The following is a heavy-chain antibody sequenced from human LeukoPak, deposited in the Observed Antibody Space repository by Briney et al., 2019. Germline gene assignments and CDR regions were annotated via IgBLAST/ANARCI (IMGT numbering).Heavy chain of an antibody. Sequence: GESLKISCRGSGYSFTYYWIAWVRQMPGKGLEWMGIIHSGESKITYSPSFQGLVTISVDQSLSTAFLQWHSLKASDTAIYYCARTRRLYDHDAFDIWGQGTMVTVSS. D-gene: IGHD5/OR15-5a*01. CDR3: ARTRRLYDHDAFDI. CDR1: GYSFTYYW. V-gene: IGHV5-51*06. CDR2: IHSGESKI. J-gene: IGHJ3*02.